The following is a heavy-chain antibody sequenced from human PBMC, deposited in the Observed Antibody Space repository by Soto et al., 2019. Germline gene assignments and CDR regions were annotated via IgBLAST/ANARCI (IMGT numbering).Heavy chain of an antibody. J-gene: IGHJ4*02. Sequence: GPGPRPPSDTLSLTCTVSGGSCKRGSYSWSWIRQPPGKGLEWIGYVYHTGRTSYNPSLKSRVSISMDTSKNQFSLNLDSVAATDTAVYFCARDFAYFDSWGQGTLVTVSS. CDR3: ARDFAYFDS. CDR2: VYHTGRT. D-gene: IGHD3-3*01. CDR1: GGSCKRGSYS. V-gene: IGHV4-61*01.